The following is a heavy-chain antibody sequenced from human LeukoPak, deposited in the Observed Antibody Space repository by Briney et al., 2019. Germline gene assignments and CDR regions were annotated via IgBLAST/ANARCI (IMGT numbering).Heavy chain of an antibody. Sequence: GGSLRLSCTASGLTFSTSGFNWVRQAPGKGLEWVASIGPTGSDRYHADSIKGRFTISRDNSKNSLYLQMNSLRTEDTALYYCAKDIRDYYDSSGYPTADYWGQGTLVTVSS. D-gene: IGHD3-22*01. J-gene: IGHJ4*02. CDR3: AKDIRDYYDSSGYPTADY. CDR1: GLTFSTSG. CDR2: IGPTGSDR. V-gene: IGHV3-21*04.